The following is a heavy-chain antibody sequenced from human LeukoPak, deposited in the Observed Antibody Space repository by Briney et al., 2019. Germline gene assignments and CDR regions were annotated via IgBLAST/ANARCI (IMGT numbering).Heavy chain of an antibody. CDR3: ARGMITFGGVIVIPELD. CDR1: GGTFSSYA. CDR2: IIPILGIA. D-gene: IGHD3-16*02. V-gene: IGHV1-69*04. J-gene: IGHJ4*02. Sequence: GASVKVSCKASGGTFSSYAISWVRQAPGQGLEWMGRIIPILGIANYAQKFQGRVTITADKSTSTAYVELSSLRSEDTAVYYCARGMITFGGVIVIPELDWGQGTLVTVSS.